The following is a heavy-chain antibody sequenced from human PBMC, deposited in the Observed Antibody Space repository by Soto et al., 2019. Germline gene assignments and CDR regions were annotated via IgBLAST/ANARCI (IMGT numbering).Heavy chain of an antibody. Sequence: EVQLVESGGGLVKPGGSLRLSCAASGFTFNTYDMNWVRQAPGKGLEWVSSITTSSAYIYYADSLKGRITISRDNPKNSLFLQMNSLRAEDTAVYYCVRSGTARLLRHSWFDTWGQGTLVTVSP. CDR2: ITTSSAYI. V-gene: IGHV3-21*01. CDR3: VRSGTARLLRHSWFDT. CDR1: GFTFNTYD. D-gene: IGHD2-21*01. J-gene: IGHJ5*02.